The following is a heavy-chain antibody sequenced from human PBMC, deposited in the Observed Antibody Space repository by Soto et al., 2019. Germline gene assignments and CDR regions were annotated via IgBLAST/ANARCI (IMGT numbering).Heavy chain of an antibody. V-gene: IGHV1-69*09. CDR2: INPILDST. CDR3: ATMKRARLDS. J-gene: IGHJ4*02. CDR1: GIMSSGYG. Sequence: QEQVVQSGPAMKEPGSSVKVSCRASGIMSSGYGFSWVRQAPGQGLEWVGRINPILDSTHYAQNLQGRVSITVDKSTDTAYLEVTSLRLEHTAIYFCATMKRARLDSWGRGTVVTVSS. D-gene: IGHD6-25*01.